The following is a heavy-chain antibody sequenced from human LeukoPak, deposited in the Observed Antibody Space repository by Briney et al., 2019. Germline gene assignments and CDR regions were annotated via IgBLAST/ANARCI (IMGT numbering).Heavy chain of an antibody. V-gene: IGHV1-3*01. D-gene: IGHD3-10*01. CDR2: INAGNGNT. Sequence: GASVKVSCKASGYTFTSYAMHWVRQAPGQRLEWMGWINAGNGNTKYSQKFQGRVTITRDTSASTAYMELSSLRSEDTAVYYCARDGTNPTLYGSGSYYNWFDPWGQGTLVTVSS. J-gene: IGHJ5*02. CDR3: ARDGTNPTLYGSGSYYNWFDP. CDR1: GYTFTSYA.